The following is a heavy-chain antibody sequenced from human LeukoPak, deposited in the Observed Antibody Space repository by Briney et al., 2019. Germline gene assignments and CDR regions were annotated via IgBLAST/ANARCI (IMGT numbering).Heavy chain of an antibody. V-gene: IGHV4-59*01. D-gene: IGHD3-10*01. J-gene: IGHJ3*01. CDR3: ARNDGSGSYYNVAFDV. CDR2: IYYSGST. Sequence: SETLSLTCTVAGGSITNYYWSWIRRPPGKGLEWIGYIYYSGSTNYNPSLKSRVTISVDTYKNQFSLKLSSVTAADTAVYYCARNDGSGSYYNVAFDVWGQGTMVTVSS. CDR1: GGSITNYY.